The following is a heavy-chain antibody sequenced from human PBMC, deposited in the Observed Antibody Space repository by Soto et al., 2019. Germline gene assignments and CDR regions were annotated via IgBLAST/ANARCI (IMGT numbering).Heavy chain of an antibody. CDR3: ARRGYFDWLGSPTGTRLHYGMDV. D-gene: IGHD3-9*01. CDR2: INAGNGNT. V-gene: IGHV1-3*01. Sequence: ASVKVSCKASGYTFTRYAIHWVRQAPGQRLEWMGWINAGNGNTKYSQKFKGRVTITRDTSASTAYMELSSLRSEDTAVYYCARRGYFDWLGSPTGTRLHYGMDVWGQGTTLTVPS. J-gene: IGHJ6*02. CDR1: GYTFTRYA.